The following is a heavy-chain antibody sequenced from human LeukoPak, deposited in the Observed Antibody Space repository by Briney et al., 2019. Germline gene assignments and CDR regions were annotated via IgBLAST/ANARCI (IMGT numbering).Heavy chain of an antibody. D-gene: IGHD6-13*01. Sequence: PSETLSLTCTVSGGSISSYYWSWIRQPPGKGLEWIGYIYYSGNTNYNPSLKGRATMSVDTSKNQFSLKLSSVTAADTAVYYCAREEYRSSWYWFDPWGQGTLVTVSS. V-gene: IGHV4-59*01. J-gene: IGHJ5*02. CDR2: IYYSGNT. CDR1: GGSISSYY. CDR3: AREEYRSSWYWFDP.